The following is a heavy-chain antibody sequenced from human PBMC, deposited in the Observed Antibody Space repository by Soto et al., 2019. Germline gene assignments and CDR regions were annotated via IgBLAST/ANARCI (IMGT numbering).Heavy chain of an antibody. D-gene: IGHD2-15*01. CDR3: ARVRVVAATNWFDP. Sequence: PGGSLRLSCAASGFTFSSDWMHWVRQAPGKGLVWVSRINTDGSGTTYADSVKGRFTISRDNSKNTLYLQMNSLRAEDTAVYYCARVRVVAATNWFDPWGQGTLVTVSS. V-gene: IGHV3-74*01. CDR2: INTDGSGT. J-gene: IGHJ5*02. CDR1: GFTFSSDW.